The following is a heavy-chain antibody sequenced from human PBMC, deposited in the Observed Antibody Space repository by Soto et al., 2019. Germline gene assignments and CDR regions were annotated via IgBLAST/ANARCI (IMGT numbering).Heavy chain of an antibody. CDR3: ASGGLRGYNSRYYFDY. CDR2: IIPIFGTA. V-gene: IGHV1-69*01. D-gene: IGHD5-12*01. CDR1: GGTFSSYA. Sequence: QVQLVQSGAEVKKPGSSVKVSCKASGGTFSSYAISWVRQAPGQGLEWMGGIIPIFGTANYAQKFQGRVTITADESTSTADMELSSLRSEDTAVYYCASGGLRGYNSRYYFDYWGQGTLVTVSS. J-gene: IGHJ4*02.